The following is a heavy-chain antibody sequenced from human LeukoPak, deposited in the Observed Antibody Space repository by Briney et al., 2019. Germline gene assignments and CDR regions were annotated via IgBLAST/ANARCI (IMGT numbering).Heavy chain of an antibody. J-gene: IGHJ4*02. CDR1: GFTFSDYY. D-gene: IGHD3-22*01. V-gene: IGHV3-11*01. CDR2: ISSSGSTI. Sequence: GGSLRLSCAASGFTFSDYYMSWIRQAPGKGLEWVSYISSSGSTIYYADSVKGRFTISRDNAKNSLYLQMNSLRAEDTAVYYCATLPYDSSEPPFDSWGQGTLVTASS. CDR3: ATLPYDSSEPPFDS.